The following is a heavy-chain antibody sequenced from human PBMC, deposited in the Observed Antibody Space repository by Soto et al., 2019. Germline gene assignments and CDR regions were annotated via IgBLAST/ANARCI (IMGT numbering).Heavy chain of an antibody. D-gene: IGHD3-3*01. Sequence: QVQLVESGGGVVQPGRSLRLSCAASGFTFSSYAMHWVRQAPGKGLEWVAVISYDGSNKYYADSVKGRFTISRDNSKNTLYLQMNSLRAEDTAVYYCARRSLLEWLLLDYWGQGTLVTVSS. V-gene: IGHV3-30-3*01. CDR2: ISYDGSNK. CDR1: GFTFSSYA. J-gene: IGHJ4*02. CDR3: ARRSLLEWLLLDY.